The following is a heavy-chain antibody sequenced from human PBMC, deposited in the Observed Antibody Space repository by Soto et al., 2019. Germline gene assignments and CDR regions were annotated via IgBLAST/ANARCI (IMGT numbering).Heavy chain of an antibody. J-gene: IGHJ6*03. D-gene: IGHD1-1*01. V-gene: IGHV4-39*01. CDR2: IYYSGST. CDR3: ARARTDDYYYYYMDF. CDR1: GGSISSSSYY. Sequence: SETLSLTCTLSGGSISSSSYYWGWIRQPPGKGLEWIGSIYYSGSTYYNPSLKSRVTISVDTSKNQFSLKLSSVTAADTAVYYCARARTDDYYYYYMDFWGKGTTVTVSS.